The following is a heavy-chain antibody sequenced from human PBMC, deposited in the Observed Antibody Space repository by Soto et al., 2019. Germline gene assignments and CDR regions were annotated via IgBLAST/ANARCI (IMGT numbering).Heavy chain of an antibody. D-gene: IGHD4-17*01. CDR1: VYSFTTHG. CDR2: ISAYNGDT. V-gene: IGHV1-18*04. J-gene: IGHJ6*02. Sequence: SVNVSCKESVYSFTTHGISWVRRAPGNGLEWMGWISAYNGDTHYVQRFQGRLTMTTDTSTSTAYMELRSLTSDDTAVYYCARDPPFSGILRGTPLMDVWGQGTTVTVSS. CDR3: ARDPPFSGILRGTPLMDV.